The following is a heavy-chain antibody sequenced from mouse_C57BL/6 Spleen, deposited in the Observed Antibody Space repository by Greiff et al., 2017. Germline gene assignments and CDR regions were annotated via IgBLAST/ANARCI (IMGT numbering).Heavy chain of an antibody. Sequence: QVQLQQPGAELVKPGASVKMSCKASGYTFTSYWITWVKQRPGQGLEWIGDIYPGSGSTNYNEKFKSKATLTVDTSSSTAYMQLSSLTSEDSAVYYCARDYGSSNADYFDYWGQGTTLTVSS. J-gene: IGHJ2*01. CDR3: ARDYGSSNADYFDY. V-gene: IGHV1-55*01. D-gene: IGHD1-1*01. CDR2: IYPGSGST. CDR1: GYTFTSYW.